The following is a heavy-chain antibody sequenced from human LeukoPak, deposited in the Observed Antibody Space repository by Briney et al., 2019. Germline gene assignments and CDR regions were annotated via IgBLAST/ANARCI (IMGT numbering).Heavy chain of an antibody. Sequence: GGSLRLSCAASGFTFTSYGMHWVRQAPGKGLEWVAFIRYDGSNKYYADSVKGRFTISRDNSKNTLYLQMNSLRAEDTAVYYCAKGGWIQLWSYDYWGQGTLVTVSS. J-gene: IGHJ4*02. CDR3: AKGGWIQLWSYDY. CDR1: GFTFTSYG. V-gene: IGHV3-30*02. D-gene: IGHD5-18*01. CDR2: IRYDGSNK.